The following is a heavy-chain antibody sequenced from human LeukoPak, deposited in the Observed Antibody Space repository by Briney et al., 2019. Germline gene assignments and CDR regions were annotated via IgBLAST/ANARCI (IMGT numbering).Heavy chain of an antibody. CDR1: GFTFNNYG. Sequence: GGSLRLSCAASGFTFNNYGMHWVRQAPVKGLEWVAVVSYDGSNKYYAESLKGRFTISRDNSKNTLYLQMNSLRAEDTAVYYCARGLANGYSYGRTLDYWGQGTLVTVSS. D-gene: IGHD5-18*01. V-gene: IGHV3-30*03. CDR3: ARGLANGYSYGRTLDY. CDR2: VSYDGSNK. J-gene: IGHJ4*02.